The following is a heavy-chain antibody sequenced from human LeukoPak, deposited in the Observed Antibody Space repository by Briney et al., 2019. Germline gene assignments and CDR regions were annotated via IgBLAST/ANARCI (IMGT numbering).Heavy chain of an antibody. CDR2: VYHSGTT. D-gene: IGHD2/OR15-2a*01. CDR1: GYSISSGYY. V-gene: IGHV4-38-2*01. J-gene: IGHJ4*02. CDR3: ARGISTTGHDY. Sequence: PSETLSLTCAVSGYSISSGYYWGWIRQPPGKGLEWIGSVYHSGTTYYIPSLKSRVTISVDTSKNQFSLKVSPVTAADTAVYFCARGISTTGHDYWGQGTLVTVSS.